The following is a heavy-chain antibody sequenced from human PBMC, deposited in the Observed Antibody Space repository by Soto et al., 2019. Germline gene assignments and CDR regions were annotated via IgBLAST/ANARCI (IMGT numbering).Heavy chain of an antibody. Sequence: SEALSLSSTVSAGSFRGCSCHWTWIRQPPGKGLEWIGYIHVSGSTNDNPSLKGRVTMSIDTSKNQFSLKLSSVTAADTAVYYCARDGHGMDVWGQGTKVTVSS. V-gene: IGHV4-61*01. J-gene: IGHJ6*02. CDR3: ARDGHGMDV. CDR2: IHVSGST. CDR1: AGSFRGCSCH.